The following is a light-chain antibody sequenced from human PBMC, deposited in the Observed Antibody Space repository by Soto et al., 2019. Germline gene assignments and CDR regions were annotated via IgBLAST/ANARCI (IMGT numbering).Light chain of an antibody. Sequence: DIQMTQSPPSVSASVGDRVTITCRASQDVGKWLAWYQQKPGKAPTLLIHGASSLQSGVPPRYSGSGYGTDFTLTISSLQPEDFAVYYCQQYGNSPMYSFGQGTKVDI. CDR3: QQYGNSPMYS. J-gene: IGKJ2*01. V-gene: IGKV1-12*01. CDR1: QDVGKW. CDR2: GAS.